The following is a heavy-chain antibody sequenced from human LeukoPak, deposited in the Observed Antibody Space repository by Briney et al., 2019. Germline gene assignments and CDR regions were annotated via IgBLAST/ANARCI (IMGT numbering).Heavy chain of an antibody. V-gene: IGHV3-23*01. CDR1: GFTFSSYA. J-gene: IGHJ4*02. Sequence: GGSLRLSCAASGFTFSSYAMSWVRQAPGKGLEWVSAISCSGGSTYYADSVKGRFTISRDNSKNTLYLQMNSLRAEDTAVYYCAKLFGGFGELPPRDYWGQGTLVTVSS. CDR3: AKLFGGFGELPPRDY. D-gene: IGHD3-10*01. CDR2: ISCSGGST.